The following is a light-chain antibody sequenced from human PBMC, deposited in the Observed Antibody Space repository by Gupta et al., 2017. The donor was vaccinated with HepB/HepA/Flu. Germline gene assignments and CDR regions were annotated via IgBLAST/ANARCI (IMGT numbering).Light chain of an antibody. CDR1: NSDIGFYNY. V-gene: IGLV2-14*03. Sequence: QSGLTQPASVSGSPGPSITISCTGTNSDIGFYNYVSCYQQPPGKVPNLRIYVVNNRRSGGSNRFSFSNSGNTAAPTISRLQAEDEAVDDYCSSSSSDSIDFVFGGGTKLTV. CDR2: VVN. CDR3: CSSSSSDSIDFV. J-gene: IGLJ2*01.